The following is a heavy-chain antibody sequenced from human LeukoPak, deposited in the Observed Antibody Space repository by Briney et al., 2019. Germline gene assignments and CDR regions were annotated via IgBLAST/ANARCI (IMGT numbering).Heavy chain of an antibody. J-gene: IGHJ5*02. D-gene: IGHD3-22*01. Sequence: PGGSLRLSCAASGFTFSSYAMSWVRQAPGKGLDWVSSINGGGGSTYYADSVKGRFTISRDNAKNSLYLQMNSLRAEDTAVYYCARATDAYYYDSGEGSWGQGTLVTVSS. V-gene: IGHV3-23*01. CDR1: GFTFSSYA. CDR2: INGGGGST. CDR3: ARATDAYYYDSGEGS.